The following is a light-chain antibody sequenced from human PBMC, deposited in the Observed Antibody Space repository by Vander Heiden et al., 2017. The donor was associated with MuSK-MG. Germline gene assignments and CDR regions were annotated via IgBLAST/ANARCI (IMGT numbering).Light chain of an antibody. V-gene: IGLV3-21*02. CDR2: DDS. J-gene: IGLJ2*01. Sequence: SYVLTQPPSVSVAPVQTARITCGGNNIGSKSVHWYQQRPGQAPVLVVYDDSDRPSGIPERFSGSNSGNTATLTISRVEAGDEADYHCQVWDSSSDHQVVFGGGTKLTVL. CDR3: QVWDSSSDHQVV. CDR1: NIGSKS.